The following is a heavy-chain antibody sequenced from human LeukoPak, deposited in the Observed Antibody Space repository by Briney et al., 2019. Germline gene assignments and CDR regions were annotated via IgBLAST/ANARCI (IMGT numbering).Heavy chain of an antibody. CDR2: ISPNSGGT. J-gene: IGHJ4*02. CDR3: ARGSGYSYGYLDY. D-gene: IGHD5-18*01. V-gene: IGHV1-2*02. Sequence: GASVKVSCKASGYTFTGYYMHWVRQAHGQGLEWMGWISPNSGGTNYAQKFQGRVTMTRDTSISTAYMELSRLRSDDTAVYYCARGSGYSYGYLDYWGQGTLVTVSS. CDR1: GYTFTGYY.